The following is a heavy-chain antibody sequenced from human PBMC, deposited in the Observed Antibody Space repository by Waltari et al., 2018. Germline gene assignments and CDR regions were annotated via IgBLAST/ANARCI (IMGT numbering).Heavy chain of an antibody. CDR1: GFTFSSYA. CDR3: ARAGGGGSRYNWFDP. J-gene: IGHJ5*02. V-gene: IGHV3-30-3*01. Sequence: QVPLVESGGGVVQPGRSLRLSCAASGFTFSSYALHWVRQAPGKGLEWVAVISYDGSNKYYADSVKGRFTISRDNSKNTLYLQMNSLRAEDTAVYYCARAGGGGSRYNWFDPWGQGTLVTVSS. CDR2: ISYDGSNK. D-gene: IGHD2-15*01.